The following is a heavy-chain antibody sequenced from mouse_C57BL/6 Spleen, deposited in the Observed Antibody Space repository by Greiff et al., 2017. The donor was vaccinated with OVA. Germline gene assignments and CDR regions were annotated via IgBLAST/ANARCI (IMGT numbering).Heavy chain of an antibody. Sequence: VQLQQSGAELVRPGASVTLSCKASGYTFTDYEMHWVKQTPVHGLEWIGAIDPETGGTAYNQKFKGKAILTADKSSSTAYMELRSLTSEDSAVYYCTRDAGTDYFDYWGQGTTLTVSS. J-gene: IGHJ2*01. CDR2: IDPETGGT. CDR3: TRDAGTDYFDY. V-gene: IGHV1-15*01. CDR1: GYTFTDYE. D-gene: IGHD4-1*01.